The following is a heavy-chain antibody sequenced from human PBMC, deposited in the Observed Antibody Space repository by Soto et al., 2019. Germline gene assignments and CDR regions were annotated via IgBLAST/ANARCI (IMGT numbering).Heavy chain of an antibody. V-gene: IGHV4-59*01. Sequence: QVQLQESGPGLVKPSETLSLTCTVSGGSISSYYWSWIRQPPGKGLEWIGYIYYSGSTNYNPSLKSRVTISVDTSKNQFSLKLSPVTAADTAVYYCARVHSSGKSGYFQHWGQGTLVTVSS. CDR3: ARVHSSGKSGYFQH. J-gene: IGHJ1*01. CDR1: GGSISSYY. CDR2: IYYSGST. D-gene: IGHD6-19*01.